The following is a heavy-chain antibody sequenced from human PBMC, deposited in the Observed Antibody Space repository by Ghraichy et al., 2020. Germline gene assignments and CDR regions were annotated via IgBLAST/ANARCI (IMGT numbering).Heavy chain of an antibody. CDR1: GFTLSNYF. V-gene: IGHV3-64*01. CDR2: ISSSGGSK. D-gene: IGHD3-9*01. CDR3: ARGYYDLLTGYYV. J-gene: IGHJ4*02. Sequence: GESLNISCAASGFTLSNYFMHWVRQAPGKGLEYVSGISSSGGSKSYANSVKGRFTISRDNSKNTLYLQMGSLRAEDMAVYYCARGYYDLLTGYYVWGQGTLVTVSS.